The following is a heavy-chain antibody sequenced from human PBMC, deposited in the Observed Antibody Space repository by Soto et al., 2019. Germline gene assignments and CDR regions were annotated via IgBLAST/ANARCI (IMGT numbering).Heavy chain of an antibody. CDR1: GDSVSSNSAA. V-gene: IGHV6-1*01. J-gene: IGHJ6*02. D-gene: IGHD2-15*01. Sequence: SQTLSLTCAISGDSVSSNSAAWNWIRQSPSRGLEWLGRTYYRSKWYNDYAVSVKSRITINPDTSKNQFSLQLNSLTPEDTAVYYCARGGGHCSGGSCYSHHYYAKDVWGQGTTVTVSS. CDR2: TYYRSKWYN. CDR3: ARGGGHCSGGSCYSHHYYAKDV.